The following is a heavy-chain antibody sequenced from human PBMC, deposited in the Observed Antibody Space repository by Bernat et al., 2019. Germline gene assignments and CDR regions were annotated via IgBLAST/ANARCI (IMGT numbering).Heavy chain of an antibody. CDR2: IYYSGRT. D-gene: IGHD5-18*01. V-gene: IGHV4-39*07. J-gene: IGHJ6*02. Sequence: QLQLQESGPGLVKPSETLSLTCTVSAGSISSSSYYWGWIRQPPGKGLEWIGSIYYSGRTYYNPSLKSRVTISVDTSKNQFSLKLSSVTAADTAVYYCARDRIQLYDYYYGMDVWGQGTTVTVSS. CDR1: AGSISSSSYY. CDR3: ARDRIQLYDYYYGMDV.